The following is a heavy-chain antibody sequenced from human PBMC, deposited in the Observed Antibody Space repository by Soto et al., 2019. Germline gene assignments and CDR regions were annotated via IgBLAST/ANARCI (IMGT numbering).Heavy chain of an antibody. CDR3: ARDREGSSWSRYYYYGMDV. CDR2: IYTSGST. Sequence: SETLSLTCTGSCGSISSYYWSWIRQPAGKGLEWIGRIYTSGSTNYNPSLKSRVTMSVDTSKNQFSLKLSSVTAADTAVYYCARDREGSSWSRYYYYGMDVWGQGTTVTVSS. V-gene: IGHV4-4*07. D-gene: IGHD6-13*01. CDR1: CGSISSYY. J-gene: IGHJ6*02.